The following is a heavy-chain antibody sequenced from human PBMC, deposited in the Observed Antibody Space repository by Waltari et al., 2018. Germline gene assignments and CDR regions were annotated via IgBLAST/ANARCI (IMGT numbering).Heavy chain of an antibody. D-gene: IGHD3-9*01. CDR1: GFTFSTHA. Sequence: QGQLVESGGGVVQPGGSLSLPCSASGFTFSTHAFPWVRQAPGKGLEWVAVISDDGTKSSFADSVKGRFTLSRDNSKNTLYLQMKTLRPEDTAMYYCARDVVFRYFDWSAFDIWGQGTMVTVSS. V-gene: IGHV3-30*01. CDR2: ISDDGTKS. J-gene: IGHJ3*02. CDR3: ARDVVFRYFDWSAFDI.